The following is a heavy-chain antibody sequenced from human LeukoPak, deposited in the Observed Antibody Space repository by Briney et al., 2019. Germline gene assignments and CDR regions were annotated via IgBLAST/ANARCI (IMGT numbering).Heavy chain of an antibody. CDR1: GFSFNSHS. Sequence: GSLRLSCAASGFSFNSHSVTWVRQAPGKGLEWIGEINHSGSTNYNPSLKSRVTISVDTSKNQFSLKLSSVTAADTAVYYCAREPGLLYSGSYTTNRWGQGTLVTVSS. J-gene: IGHJ5*02. V-gene: IGHV4-34*01. D-gene: IGHD1-26*01. CDR3: AREPGLLYSGSYTTNR. CDR2: INHSGST.